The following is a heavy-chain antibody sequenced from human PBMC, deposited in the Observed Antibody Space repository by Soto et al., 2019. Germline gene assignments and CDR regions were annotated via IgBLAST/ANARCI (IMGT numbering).Heavy chain of an antibody. Sequence: ASVKVSCKASGYTFTSYGISWVRQAPGQGLEWMGWISAYNGNTNYAQKLQGRVTMTTDTSTSTAYMELRSLRSDDTAVYYCAGEPAEQYYFDYWGQGTLGTVSS. CDR3: AGEPAEQYYFDY. V-gene: IGHV1-18*01. CDR2: ISAYNGNT. D-gene: IGHD4-4*01. J-gene: IGHJ4*02. CDR1: GYTFTSYG.